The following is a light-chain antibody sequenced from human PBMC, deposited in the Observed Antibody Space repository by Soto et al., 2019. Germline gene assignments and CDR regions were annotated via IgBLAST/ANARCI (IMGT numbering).Light chain of an antibody. Sequence: QSVLTQPPSVSGPPGQRVTISCSGSSSNIGTNSVNWYQEVPGTAPKLIIYSNDMRASGVHDRFSGSKSGTSASLDISGLQSEDEADYYCQSYDSSLSRRWVFGGGTKLTVL. J-gene: IGLJ3*02. V-gene: IGLV1-44*01. CDR3: QSYDSSLSRRWV. CDR1: SSNIGTNS. CDR2: SND.